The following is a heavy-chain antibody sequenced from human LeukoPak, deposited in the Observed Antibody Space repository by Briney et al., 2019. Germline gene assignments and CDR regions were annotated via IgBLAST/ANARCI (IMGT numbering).Heavy chain of an antibody. CDR1: GGSFSGYY. V-gene: IGHV4-34*01. CDR3: ARQGIVVVTAIVD. D-gene: IGHD2-21*02. Sequence: SETLSLTCAVYGGSFSGYYWSWIRQPPGKGLEWIGEINHSGSTNYSPSLKSRVTISVDTSKNQFSLKLSSVTAADTAVYYCARQGIVVVTAIVDWGQGTLVTVSS. CDR2: INHSGST. J-gene: IGHJ4*02.